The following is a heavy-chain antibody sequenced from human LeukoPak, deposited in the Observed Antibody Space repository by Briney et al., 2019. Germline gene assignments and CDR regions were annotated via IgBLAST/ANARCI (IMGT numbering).Heavy chain of an antibody. Sequence: GGSLRLSCAASGFTLSDYWMNWVRQAPGKEPAWVSHISPDGRNIAYADSVKGRFTISRDSAKNTLYLQMNSLRVGDTAIYYCVRDGGATTPYDCWGQGTLVTVSS. D-gene: IGHD2-15*01. CDR2: ISPDGRNI. CDR1: GFTLSDYW. J-gene: IGHJ4*02. V-gene: IGHV3-74*01. CDR3: VRDGGATTPYDC.